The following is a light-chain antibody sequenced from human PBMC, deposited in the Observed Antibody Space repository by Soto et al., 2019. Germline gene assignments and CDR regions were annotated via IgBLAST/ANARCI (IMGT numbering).Light chain of an antibody. CDR1: QSVSSSY. J-gene: IGKJ2*01. Sequence: EIVLTQSPGTLYLSPGERATLSCRASQSVSSSYLAWYQQKPGQAPRLLIYGASSRATGIPDRFSGSGSGTDFTLTISRLEPEDCAVYYCQQYGSSPGYTFGQGTKLEIK. CDR2: GAS. CDR3: QQYGSSPGYT. V-gene: IGKV3-20*01.